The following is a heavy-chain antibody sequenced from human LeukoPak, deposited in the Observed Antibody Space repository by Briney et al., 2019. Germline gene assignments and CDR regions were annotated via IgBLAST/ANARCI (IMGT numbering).Heavy chain of an antibody. V-gene: IGHV3-74*01. CDR2: IINDGSSI. D-gene: IGHD2-21*02. Sequence: GGSLRLSCATSDFSFSSHWMHWVRQAPGKGLEWVSRIINDGSSISYADSVKGRFTISRDNSKNTLYLQMNSLRAEDTAVYYCAKGNCGGDCYSPDYWGQGTLVTVSS. J-gene: IGHJ4*02. CDR1: DFSFSSHW. CDR3: AKGNCGGDCYSPDY.